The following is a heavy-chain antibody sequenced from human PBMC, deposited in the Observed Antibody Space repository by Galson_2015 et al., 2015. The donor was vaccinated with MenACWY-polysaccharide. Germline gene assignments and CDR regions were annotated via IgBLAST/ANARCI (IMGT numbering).Heavy chain of an antibody. V-gene: IGHV1-8*01. J-gene: IGHJ5*02. CDR3: TRIIARKHTFVDT. Sequence: SVKVSCKASGYNFTGYDINWVRQATGQGLEWMGWMNPNSGNTGYAQKFQGRVTMTSNSAIMTVYMELRMLRYDDTAVYYCTRIIARKHTFVDTWGQGTLVSVS. D-gene: IGHD2/OR15-2a*01. CDR2: MNPNSGNT. CDR1: GYNFTGYD.